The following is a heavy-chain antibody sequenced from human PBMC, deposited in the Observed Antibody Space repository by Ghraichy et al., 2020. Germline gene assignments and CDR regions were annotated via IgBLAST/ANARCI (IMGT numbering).Heavy chain of an antibody. V-gene: IGHV3-73*01. CDR2: IRSKANSYAT. CDR3: TRPRIAVAGTAGAFDI. CDR1: GFTFSGSA. Sequence: GGSLRLSCAASGFTFSGSAMHWVRQASGKGLEWVGRIRSKANSYATAYAASVKGRFTISRDDSKNTAYLQMNSLKTEDTAVYYCTRPRIAVAGTAGAFDIWGQGTVVTVSS. D-gene: IGHD6-19*01. J-gene: IGHJ3*02.